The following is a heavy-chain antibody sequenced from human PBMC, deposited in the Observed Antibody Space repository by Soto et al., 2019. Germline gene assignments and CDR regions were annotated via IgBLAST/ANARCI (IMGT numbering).Heavy chain of an antibody. CDR1: GYSFTSYW. Sequence: PGESLKISCKGSGYSFTSYWIGWVRQMPGKGLEWMGIIYPGDSDTRYSPSFQGQVTISADKSISTVYLQWSSLKASDTAMYYCARQQRYSSGWGPYYYGMDVWGQGTTVTVSS. CDR2: IYPGDSDT. D-gene: IGHD6-19*01. CDR3: ARQQRYSSGWGPYYYGMDV. V-gene: IGHV5-51*01. J-gene: IGHJ6*02.